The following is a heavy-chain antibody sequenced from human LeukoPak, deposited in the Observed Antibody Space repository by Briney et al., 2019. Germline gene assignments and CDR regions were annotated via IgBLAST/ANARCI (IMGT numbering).Heavy chain of an antibody. CDR1: GYTFTGYY. V-gene: IGHV1-2*02. CDR3: ARFRSLLPDY. Sequence: ASVKVSCKASGYTFTGYYIHWVRQAPGQGLEWMGWINPNSGGTNYAQKFQGRVTMTRDTSISTAYMDLSSLRSEDTAVYYCARFRSLLPDYWGQGTLVTVSS. CDR2: INPNSGGT. J-gene: IGHJ4*02. D-gene: IGHD3-22*01.